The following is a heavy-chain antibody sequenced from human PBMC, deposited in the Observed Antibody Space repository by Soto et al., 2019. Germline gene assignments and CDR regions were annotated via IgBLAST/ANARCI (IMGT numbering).Heavy chain of an antibody. CDR3: ARSRLTDYSIDY. CDR1: GYTFTAYY. D-gene: IGHD4-4*01. V-gene: IGHV1-2*02. J-gene: IGHJ4*02. Sequence: APGTVSCRSYGYTFTAYYINWVQQAPGQGLEWMGWINPNSGATNYALKFQGRVTMTRDTSISAAYMELNSLTSYDTAVYYCARSRLTDYSIDYWGQGTLVTVSS. CDR2: INPNSGAT.